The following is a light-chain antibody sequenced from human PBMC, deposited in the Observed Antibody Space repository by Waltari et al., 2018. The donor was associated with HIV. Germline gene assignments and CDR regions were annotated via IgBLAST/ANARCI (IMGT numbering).Light chain of an antibody. CDR1: NSDIGGYNY. Sequence: QSALTQPPSASGSPGQSVTISCTGTNSDIGGYNYVSWYQHHPGTDPKLVISEVTKRPAGVPVRFSGSNYGTTASLTVSGLQAGDEADYYCSSYANKNGFYVVFGGGTRLTVL. CDR3: SSYANKNGFYVV. J-gene: IGLJ2*01. CDR2: EVT. V-gene: IGLV2-8*01.